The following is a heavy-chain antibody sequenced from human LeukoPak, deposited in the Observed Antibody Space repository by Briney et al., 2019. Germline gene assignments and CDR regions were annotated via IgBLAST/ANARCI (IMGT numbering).Heavy chain of an antibody. J-gene: IGHJ4*02. CDR3: ARKDGDTVNTLDY. CDR2: INTDTGNP. D-gene: IGHD4-17*01. CDR1: GYTFIDYA. Sequence: ASLKVSCKASGYTFIDYAINWVRQAPGQGLEWMGWINTDTGNPTYGQGFTGRFVFSLDTSVSTAYLQINSLKAEDTAVYYCARKDGDTVNTLDYWGQGTLVTVSS. V-gene: IGHV7-4-1*02.